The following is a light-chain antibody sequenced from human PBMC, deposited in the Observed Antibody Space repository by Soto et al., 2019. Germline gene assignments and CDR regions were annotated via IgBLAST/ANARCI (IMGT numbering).Light chain of an antibody. Sequence: DIQMTQSPSSLSVSVGDRVTITCRASQSIGGFLNWYQQKLGKAPKLLIYAASSLQSGVPSRFSGSGSGTEFTLTISSLQSEDFAVYYCQLYNNWPPWTFGQGTKVEIK. CDR3: QLYNNWPPWT. CDR1: QSIGGF. J-gene: IGKJ1*01. V-gene: IGKV1-39*02. CDR2: AAS.